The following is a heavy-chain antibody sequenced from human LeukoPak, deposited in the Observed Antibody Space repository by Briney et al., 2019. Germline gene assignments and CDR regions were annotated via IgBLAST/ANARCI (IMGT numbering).Heavy chain of an antibody. CDR1: GGSISSSSYY. CDR2: IYYSGST. J-gene: IGHJ4*02. D-gene: IGHD4-11*01. V-gene: IGHV4-39*07. CDR3: ARDSSKSQTANEYL. Sequence: SETLSLTCTVSGGSISSSSYYWGWIRQPPGKGLEWIGSIYYSGSTYYNPSLKSRVTISVDTSKNQFSLKLSSVTAADTAVYYCARDSSKSQTANEYLWGQGTLVTVSS.